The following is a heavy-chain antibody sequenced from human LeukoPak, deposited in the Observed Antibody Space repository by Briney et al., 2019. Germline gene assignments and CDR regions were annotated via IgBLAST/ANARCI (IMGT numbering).Heavy chain of an antibody. CDR1: GFTFNNAW. Sequence: PGGSLRLSCAASGFTFNNAWMTWVRQAPGKGLEWVGRIKSNADGGTADYAAPVKGRFTISRDDSKNTLYLQMNSLKIEDTAVYYCTTAPAGATEDYWGQGTLVTVSS. J-gene: IGHJ4*02. CDR3: TTAPAGATEDY. V-gene: IGHV3-15*01. CDR2: IKSNADGGTA. D-gene: IGHD1-26*01.